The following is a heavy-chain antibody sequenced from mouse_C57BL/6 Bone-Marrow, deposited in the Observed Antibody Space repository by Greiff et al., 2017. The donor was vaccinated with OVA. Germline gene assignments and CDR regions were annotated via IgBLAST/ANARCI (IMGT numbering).Heavy chain of an antibody. J-gene: IGHJ4*01. CDR1: GFPFRDYG. CDR3: ARDGYPPMDY. CDR2: ICSGSSTF. V-gene: IGHV5-17*01. D-gene: IGHD2-3*01. Sequence: EVTLVESGGGLVKPGGSLKLSCAASGFPFRDYGMHWVRQAPETGLEWVSYICSGSSTFYYADTVKGRFTISRDNAKNTLFLQMTSLRSEDTAMYYCARDGYPPMDYWGQGTSVTVSS.